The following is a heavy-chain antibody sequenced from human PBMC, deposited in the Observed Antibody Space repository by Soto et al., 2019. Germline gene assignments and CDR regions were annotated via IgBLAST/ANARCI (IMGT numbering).Heavy chain of an antibody. J-gene: IGHJ6*02. CDR3: ARYSSNWFQTEGMDV. D-gene: IGHD6-13*01. CDR2: IDASGNS. Sequence: SETLSLTCTVSGDSISSYYWNWIRQPAGKGLEWIGRIDASGNSNYNPSLKSRVTMSVDTSKKQFSLKVTPVTAADTAVYYCARYSSNWFQTEGMDVWGQGTTVTVSS. CDR1: GDSISSYY. V-gene: IGHV4-4*07.